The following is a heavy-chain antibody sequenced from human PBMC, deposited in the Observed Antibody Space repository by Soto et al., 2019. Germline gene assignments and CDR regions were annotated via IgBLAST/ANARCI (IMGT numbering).Heavy chain of an antibody. D-gene: IGHD4-17*01. CDR3: ARAQGELTTVTPPYY. CDR2: ISSNRRYI. CDR1: GFTFSTYN. V-gene: IGHV3-21*06. J-gene: IGHJ4*02. Sequence: EVHLVESGGGLVKPGGSLRLSCTASGFTFSTYNMNWVRQAPGTGLEWVSYISSNRRYIYYADAVQARFTISRDNAKTSLYRQMRSLRAEDMAVYYCARAQGELTTVTPPYYWGQGTLVTLSS.